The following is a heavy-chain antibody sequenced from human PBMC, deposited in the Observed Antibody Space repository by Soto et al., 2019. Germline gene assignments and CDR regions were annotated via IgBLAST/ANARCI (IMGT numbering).Heavy chain of an antibody. CDR2: IIPIFGTA. J-gene: IGHJ5*02. D-gene: IGHD3-22*01. CDR3: ARWRSRDSSGPYNWFDP. Sequence: SSVKVSCKASGGTFSSYAISWVRQAPGQGLEWMGGIIPIFGTANYAQKFQGRVTITADESTSTAYMELSSLRSEDTAVYYCARWRSRDSSGPYNWFDPWGQGTLVTVS. V-gene: IGHV1-69*13. CDR1: GGTFSSYA.